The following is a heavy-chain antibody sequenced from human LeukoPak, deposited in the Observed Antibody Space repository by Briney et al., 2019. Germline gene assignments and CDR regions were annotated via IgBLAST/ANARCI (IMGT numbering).Heavy chain of an antibody. V-gene: IGHV3-33*01. CDR2: IWCDGSNK. D-gene: IGHD1-26*01. CDR3: ARSKRQSIVGATDIGDY. J-gene: IGHJ4*02. Sequence: GGSLRLSCAASGFTFSSYGMHWVRQAPGKGLEWVAGIWCDGSNKYYADSVKGRFTISRDNSKNTPYLQMNSLRAEDTAVYYCARSKRQSIVGATDIGDYWGQGTLVTVSS. CDR1: GFTFSSYG.